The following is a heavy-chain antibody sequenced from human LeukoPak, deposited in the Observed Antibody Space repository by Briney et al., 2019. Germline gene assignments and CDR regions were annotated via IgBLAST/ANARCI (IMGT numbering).Heavy chain of an antibody. V-gene: IGHV1-69*05. J-gene: IGHJ4*02. CDR3: ARDSGRPPTSFDY. CDR1: GGTFSSYA. CDR2: IIPIFGTA. Sequence: SVKVSCKASGGTFSSYAISWVRQAPGQGLEWMGGIIPIFGTANYAQKFQGRVTITTDESTSTAYMELSSLRSEDTAVYFCARDSGRPPTSFDYWGQGTLVTVSS. D-gene: IGHD1-1*01.